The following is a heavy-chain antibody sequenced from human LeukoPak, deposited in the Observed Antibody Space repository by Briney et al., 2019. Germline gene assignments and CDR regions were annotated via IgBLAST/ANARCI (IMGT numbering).Heavy chain of an antibody. D-gene: IGHD4-23*01. Sequence: VGSLRLSCATSGFTFSSYSMNWVRQAPGKGLEWVSSISSSSSYIYYADSVKGRFTISRDNAKNSLYLQMNSLRAEDTAVYYCATEVVTDAFHIWGQGTMVTVSS. V-gene: IGHV3-21*01. J-gene: IGHJ3*02. CDR3: ATEVVTDAFHI. CDR1: GFTFSSYS. CDR2: ISSSSSYI.